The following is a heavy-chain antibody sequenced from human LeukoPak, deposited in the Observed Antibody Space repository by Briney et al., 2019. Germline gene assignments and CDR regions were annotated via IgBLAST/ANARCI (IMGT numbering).Heavy chain of an antibody. D-gene: IGHD3-10*01. Sequence: GGSLRLSCAASGFTFGNYAMHWIRQAPGKGLEWVSSISGSGGSTYYADSVKGRFTISRDNSKNTLYLQMNGLRAEDTAVYYCAKDWDYYGSGSYSDYWGQGTLVTVSS. J-gene: IGHJ4*02. V-gene: IGHV3-23*01. CDR2: ISGSGGST. CDR1: GFTFGNYA. CDR3: AKDWDYYGSGSYSDY.